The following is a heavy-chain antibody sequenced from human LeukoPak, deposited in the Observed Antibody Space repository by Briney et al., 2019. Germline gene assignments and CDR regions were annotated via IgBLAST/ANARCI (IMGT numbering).Heavy chain of an antibody. Sequence: GESLKISCKASGYSFTGNWVGWVRQMPGKGLEWMGIISPGDSETRYSPSFRGQATISADKSISTAYLQWSSLKASDTAMYYCARQLHYYDSSGTDYWGQGTLVTVSS. V-gene: IGHV5-51*01. CDR1: GYSFTGNW. CDR3: ARQLHYYDSSGTDY. CDR2: ISPGDSET. J-gene: IGHJ4*02. D-gene: IGHD3-22*01.